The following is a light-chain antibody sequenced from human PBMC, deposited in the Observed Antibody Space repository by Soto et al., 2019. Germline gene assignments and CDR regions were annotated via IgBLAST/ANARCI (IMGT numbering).Light chain of an antibody. CDR2: DAS. J-gene: IGKJ2*01. Sequence: ELVLTQSPATLSLSPGERATLSCRASQSVSSYLAWYQQKPGQAPRRLIYDASKRATSIPARFSGSGSGTDFTLTFNRLEPEDFAVYYCQHRSLWYTFGQGNRLEIK. CDR1: QSVSSY. V-gene: IGKV3-11*01. CDR3: QHRSLWYT.